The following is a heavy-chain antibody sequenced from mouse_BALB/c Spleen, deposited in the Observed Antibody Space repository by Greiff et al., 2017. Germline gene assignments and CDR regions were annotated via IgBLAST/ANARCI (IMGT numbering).Heavy chain of an antibody. D-gene: IGHD3-3*01. V-gene: IGHV1-4*02. CDR3: ARRGRYYAMDY. CDR1: GYTFTSYT. CDR2: INPSSGYT. Sequence: VQLQQSAAELARPGASVKMSCKASGYTFTSYTMHWVKQRPGQGLEWIGYINPSSGYTEYNQKFKDKTTLTADKSSSTAYMQLSSLTSEDSAVYYCARRGRYYAMDYWGQGTSVTVSS. J-gene: IGHJ4*01.